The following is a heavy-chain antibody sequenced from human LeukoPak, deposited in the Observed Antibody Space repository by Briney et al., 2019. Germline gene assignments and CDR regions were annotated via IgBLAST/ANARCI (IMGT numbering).Heavy chain of an antibody. CDR2: IYYGGST. CDR1: GGSISSSSYY. J-gene: IGHJ5*01. Sequence: SETLSLTCTVSGGSISSSSYYWGWIRQPPEKGLEWIGSIYYGGSTYYNSSLKSRVTISVDISKNQSSLKVSPVTAADTAVYFCARQNPVRSSWFDYWGQGTLVTVSS. CDR3: ARQNPVRSSWFDY. D-gene: IGHD6-13*01. V-gene: IGHV4-39*07.